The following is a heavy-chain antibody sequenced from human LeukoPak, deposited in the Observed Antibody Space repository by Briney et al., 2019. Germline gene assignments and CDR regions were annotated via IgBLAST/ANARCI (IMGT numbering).Heavy chain of an antibody. V-gene: IGHV1-46*04. D-gene: IGHD6-19*01. Sequence: ASVKVSCKASGYTFISYYIHWMRQAPGQGPERMGVINPCDGRTRYEQKLQGRVTMTRDTSTCTLYLDLRSLRPGDTARSYWSRGLDCSGWSYFDYWGQGSLVGVCS. CDR2: INPCDGRT. J-gene: IGHJ4*02. CDR3: SRGLDCSGWSYFDY. CDR1: GYTFISYY.